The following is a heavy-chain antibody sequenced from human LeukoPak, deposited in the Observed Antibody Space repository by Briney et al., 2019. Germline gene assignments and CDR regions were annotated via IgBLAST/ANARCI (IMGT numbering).Heavy chain of an antibody. CDR1: GGSFSGYY. V-gene: IGHV4-34*01. J-gene: IGHJ4*02. CDR3: ARGGYYGDYLFDY. Sequence: PSETLSLTCAVYGGSFSGYYWSWIRQPPGKGLEWIGEINHSGSTNYNPSLKSRVTISVDTSKNQFSLKLSSVTAADTAVYYCARGGYYGDYLFDYWGQGTLVTVPS. CDR2: INHSGST. D-gene: IGHD4-17*01.